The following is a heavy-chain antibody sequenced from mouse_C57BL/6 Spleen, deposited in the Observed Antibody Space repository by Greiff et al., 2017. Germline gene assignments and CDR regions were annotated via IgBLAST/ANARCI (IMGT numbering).Heavy chain of an antibody. CDR1: GYAFTNYL. V-gene: IGHV1-54*01. Sequence: VQLQQSGAELVRPGTSVKVSCKASGYAFTNYLIEWVKQRPGQGLEWIGVINPGSGGTNYNEKFKSKGTLTADKSSSTAYMQLSSLTSEDSAVYFCAYGYDGGRFAYWGQGTLVTVSA. CDR2: INPGSGGT. D-gene: IGHD2-2*01. CDR3: AYGYDGGRFAY. J-gene: IGHJ3*01.